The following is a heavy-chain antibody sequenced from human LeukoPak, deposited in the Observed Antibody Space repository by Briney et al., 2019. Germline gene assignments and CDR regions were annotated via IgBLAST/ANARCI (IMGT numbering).Heavy chain of an antibody. CDR2: ISSSSSYI. D-gene: IGHD5-24*01. Sequence: SGGSLRLSCAASGFTFSSYSINWVRQAPGKGLEWVSSISSSSSYIYYADSVKGRFTISRDNAKNSLYLQMNSLRAEDTAVYYCARIPRDGYTRFDYWGQGTLVTVSS. CDR1: GFTFSSYS. V-gene: IGHV3-21*01. CDR3: ARIPRDGYTRFDY. J-gene: IGHJ4*02.